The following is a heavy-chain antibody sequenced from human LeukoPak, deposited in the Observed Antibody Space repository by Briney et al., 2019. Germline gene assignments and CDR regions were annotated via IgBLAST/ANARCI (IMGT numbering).Heavy chain of an antibody. J-gene: IGHJ4*02. CDR2: INQDGSEK. CDR3: ARTPWDCNDHYGY. D-gene: IGHD2-21*02. V-gene: IGHV3-7*05. CDR1: EFTFSSYW. Sequence: GGSLRLSCAASEFTFSSYWMSWVRQAPGKVLEWVANINQDGSEKNYVDSVKGRFTISRDNAKNSLYLQMNSLRADDTAVYYCARTPWDCNDHYGYWGQGTLVTVSS.